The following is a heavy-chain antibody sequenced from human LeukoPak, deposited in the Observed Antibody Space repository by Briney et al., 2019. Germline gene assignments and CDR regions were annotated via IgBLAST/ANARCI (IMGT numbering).Heavy chain of an antibody. Sequence: ASVKVSCKASGYTFTGYYMHWVRQAPGQGLEWMGWINPNSGNTGYAQKFQGRVTMTRNTSISTAYMELSSLRSEDTAVYYCARGVHGPPDYWGQGTLVTVSS. CDR3: ARGVHGPPDY. CDR2: INPNSGNT. V-gene: IGHV1-8*02. CDR1: GYTFTGYY. D-gene: IGHD6-6*01. J-gene: IGHJ4*02.